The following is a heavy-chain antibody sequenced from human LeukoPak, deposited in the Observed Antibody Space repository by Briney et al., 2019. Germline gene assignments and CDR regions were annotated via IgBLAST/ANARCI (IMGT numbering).Heavy chain of an antibody. D-gene: IGHD3-10*01. V-gene: IGHV4-34*01. CDR1: GGSFSGYY. Sequence: PSETLSLTCAVYGGSFSGYYWNWVRQPPGKGLEWVGETDHGGSAKYNPSLKSRATISVDTSKNQFSLKLSSVTAADTAVYYCARDRPYVLWFGELFPGRTNWFDPWGQGTLVTVSS. CDR2: TDHGGSA. J-gene: IGHJ5*02. CDR3: ARDRPYVLWFGELFPGRTNWFDP.